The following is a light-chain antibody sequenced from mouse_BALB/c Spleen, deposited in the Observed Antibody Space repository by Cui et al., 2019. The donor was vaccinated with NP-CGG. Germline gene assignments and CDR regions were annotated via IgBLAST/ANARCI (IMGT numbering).Light chain of an antibody. Sequence: QAVVTQESALTTSPGETVTLTCRSNTGAVTTNNYANWVQEKPDHLFTGLIGGTNNRAPGVPARFSGSLMGDKAALTITGAQTEEEEIYFCALWYSNHWVFGGGTKLTVL. J-gene: IGLJ1*01. V-gene: IGLV1*01. CDR1: TGAVTTNNY. CDR2: GTN. CDR3: ALWYSNHWV.